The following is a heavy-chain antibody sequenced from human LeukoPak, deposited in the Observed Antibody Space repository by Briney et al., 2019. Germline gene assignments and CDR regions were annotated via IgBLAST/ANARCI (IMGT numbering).Heavy chain of an antibody. CDR2: INSDGSST. J-gene: IGHJ5*01. CDR3: AKGHRLCSSGNCNSQVDS. V-gene: IGHV3-74*01. CDR1: GFTFSSYW. Sequence: GGSLRLSCAASGFTFSSYWMHWVRQAPGKGLVWVSRINSDGSSTSYADSVKGRFTISRDNSKNTLYLQMNSLRADDTAAYYCAKGHRLCSSGNCNSQVDSWGHGALVIVPS. D-gene: IGHD2-15*01.